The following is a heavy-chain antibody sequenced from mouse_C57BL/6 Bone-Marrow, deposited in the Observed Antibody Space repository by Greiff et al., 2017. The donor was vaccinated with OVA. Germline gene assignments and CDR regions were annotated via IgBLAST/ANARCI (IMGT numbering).Heavy chain of an antibody. Sequence: EVQLQQSGPELVKPGASVKISCKASGYTFTDYYMNWVKQSHGKSLEWIGDINPNNGGTSYNQKFKGKATLTVDKSSSTAYMELRSLTSEDSAVYYCARRAWNDEWGQGTTLTVSS. CDR2: INPNNGGT. J-gene: IGHJ2*01. CDR3: ARRAWNDE. V-gene: IGHV1-26*01. D-gene: IGHD2-12*01. CDR1: GYTFTDYY.